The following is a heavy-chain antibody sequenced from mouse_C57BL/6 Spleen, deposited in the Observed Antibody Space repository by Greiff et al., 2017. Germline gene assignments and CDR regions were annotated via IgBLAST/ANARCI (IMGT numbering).Heavy chain of an antibody. CDR3: ARPYYYGSSPYWYFDV. CDR2: IYPGDGDT. J-gene: IGHJ1*03. V-gene: IGHV1-80*01. D-gene: IGHD1-1*01. CDR1: GYAFSSYW. Sequence: VQLQQSGAELVKPGASVKISCKASGYAFSSYWMNWVKQRPGKGLEWIGQIYPGDGDTNYNGKFKGKATLTADKSSSTAYMQLSSLTSEDSAVYFCARPYYYGSSPYWYFDVWGTGTTVTVSS.